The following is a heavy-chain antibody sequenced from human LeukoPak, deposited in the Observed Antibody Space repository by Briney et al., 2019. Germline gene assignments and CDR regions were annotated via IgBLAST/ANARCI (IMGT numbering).Heavy chain of an antibody. CDR1: GFSFADHY. Sequence: GRSLRLSCTASGFSFADHYLGWVRQAPGKGLEWLGFIRSKTYGGTTEYAASVKGRFTFSRDDSRSIAYLQMNSLATEDTAIYYCTRTGYYSDYWGQGILVTVSS. J-gene: IGHJ4*02. D-gene: IGHD3-9*01. V-gene: IGHV3-49*04. CDR3: TRTGYYSDY. CDR2: IRSKTYGGTT.